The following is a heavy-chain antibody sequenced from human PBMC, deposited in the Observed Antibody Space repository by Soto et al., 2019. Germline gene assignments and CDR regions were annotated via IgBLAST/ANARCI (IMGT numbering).Heavy chain of an antibody. D-gene: IGHD6-13*01. V-gene: IGHV1-18*01. CDR1: GYTFTSYG. J-gene: IGHJ4*02. Sequence: QVQLVQSGAEVKKPGASVKVSCKASGYTFTSYGISWVRQAPGQGLEWMGWISAYNGNTNYAQKLQGRVTMTTDTSTSTAYMELRSLRSDDTAVYYCAGDLALFIAAAGPQGDYWGQGTLVTVSS. CDR2: ISAYNGNT. CDR3: AGDLALFIAAAGPQGDY.